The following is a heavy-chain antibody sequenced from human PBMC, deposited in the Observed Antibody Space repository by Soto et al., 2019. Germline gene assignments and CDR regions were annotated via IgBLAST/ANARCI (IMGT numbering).Heavy chain of an antibody. D-gene: IGHD3-22*01. CDR2: INPNSGGT. CDR3: ARGRRTSSGYYQDYFDY. CDR1: GYTFTGYY. V-gene: IGHV1-2*04. J-gene: IGHJ4*02. Sequence: ASVKVSCKASGYTFTGYYMHWVRQAPGQGLEWMGWINPNSGGTNYAQKFQGWVTMTRDTSISTAYMELSSLRSEDTAVYYCARGRRTSSGYYQDYFDYWGQGTLVTVSS.